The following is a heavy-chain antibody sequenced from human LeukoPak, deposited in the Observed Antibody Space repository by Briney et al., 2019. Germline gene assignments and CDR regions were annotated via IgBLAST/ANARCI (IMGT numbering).Heavy chain of an antibody. CDR2: ITWNGAST. Sequence: GGSLRLSCAASGFTFDDYGXSWVXXAPGKXXEXVTCITWNGASTGFADSVKRRFHISRDNAQNSLYLGMSSLRAEDTALYYCAREYGDYSSYFDLWGRGTLVTVS. V-gene: IGHV3-20*04. D-gene: IGHD4-17*01. CDR3: AREYGDYSSYFDL. J-gene: IGHJ2*01. CDR1: GFTFDDYG.